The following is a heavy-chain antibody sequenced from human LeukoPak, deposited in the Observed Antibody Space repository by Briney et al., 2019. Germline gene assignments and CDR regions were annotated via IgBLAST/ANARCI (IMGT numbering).Heavy chain of an antibody. CDR3: AREAVVVTAIYYYYYGMDV. D-gene: IGHD2-21*02. CDR2: ISSSSSTI. CDR1: GFTFSSYS. J-gene: IGHJ6*02. V-gene: IGHV3-48*01. Sequence: GGSLRLSCAASGFTFSSYSMNWVRQAPGKGLEWVSYISSSSSTIYYADSVKGPFTISRDNAKNSLYLQMNSLRAEDTAVYYCAREAVVVTAIYYYYYGMDVWGQGTTVTVSS.